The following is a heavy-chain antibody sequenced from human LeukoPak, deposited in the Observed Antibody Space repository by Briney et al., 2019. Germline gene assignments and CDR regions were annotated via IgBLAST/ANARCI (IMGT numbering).Heavy chain of an antibody. D-gene: IGHD6-19*01. V-gene: IGHV3-9*01. CDR2: ISWNSGSI. CDR1: GFIFNNYA. CDR3: AKDNRRHYTSGPNPDSLH. Sequence: GGSLRLSCAGSGFIFNNYAMHWVRQHPGKGLEWVSGISWNSGSIDYADSVKGRFTISRDNAKNSLYLQMNSLRVEDTAFYYCAKDNRRHYTSGPNPDSLHWGQGALVTVSS. J-gene: IGHJ4*02.